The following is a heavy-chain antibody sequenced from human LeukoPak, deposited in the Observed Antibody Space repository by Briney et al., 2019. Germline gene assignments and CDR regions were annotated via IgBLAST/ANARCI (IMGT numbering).Heavy chain of an antibody. CDR2: ISVTGGST. CDR3: AKSGSLNMVRGDDY. Sequence: GGSLRLSCAASGFTFNNYALSWVRQAPGKGLEWVSAISVTGGSTYYADSVKGRFTISRDNSKNTLYLLMNSLRDEDTALYYCAKSGSLNMVRGDDYWGQGTLVTVSS. V-gene: IGHV3-23*01. CDR1: GFTFNNYA. J-gene: IGHJ4*02. D-gene: IGHD3-10*01.